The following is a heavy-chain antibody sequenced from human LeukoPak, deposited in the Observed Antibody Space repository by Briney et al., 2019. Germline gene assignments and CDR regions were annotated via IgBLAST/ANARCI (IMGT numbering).Heavy chain of an antibody. D-gene: IGHD2-15*01. CDR3: ARGIGANWFDP. CDR2: IKQDGSER. CDR1: GFTFSSYW. J-gene: IGHJ5*02. V-gene: IGHV3-7*01. Sequence: PGGSLRLSCAASGFTFSSYWMSWVRQAPGKGLEWVANIKQDGSERYYVDSVKGRFTISRDNAKNSLYLQMNSLRAEDTAVYYCARGIGANWFDPWGQGTLVTVSS.